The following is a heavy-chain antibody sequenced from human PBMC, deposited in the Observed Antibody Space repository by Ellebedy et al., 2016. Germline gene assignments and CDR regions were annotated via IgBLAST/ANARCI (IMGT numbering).Heavy chain of an antibody. CDR1: GGSVSSGNYY. CDR3: ARLSPGSDAFDI. CDR2: IYYSGST. Sequence: SETLSLTCTVSGGSVSSGNYYWSWIRQPPGKGLEWIGYIYYSGSTNYNPSLKSRVTISVDTSKNQFSLKLSSVTAADTAVYYCARLSPGSDAFDIWGQGTMVTVSS. J-gene: IGHJ3*02. V-gene: IGHV4-61*01.